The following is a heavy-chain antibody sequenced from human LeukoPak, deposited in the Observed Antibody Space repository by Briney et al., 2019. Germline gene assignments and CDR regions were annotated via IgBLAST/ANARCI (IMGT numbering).Heavy chain of an antibody. D-gene: IGHD3-22*01. CDR1: GFTFSSYD. CDR2: ISNDGSNK. Sequence: GGSLRLSCEDSGFTFSSYDMHWVRQAPGKGLEWAAVISNDGSNKHYIEAVKGRFAISRDKSKNTLYLQVNSLRSEDTAVYYCARSYNSGWKEWIDFWGQGTLVIVSS. CDR3: ARSYNSGWKEWIDF. V-gene: IGHV3-30*09. J-gene: IGHJ4*02.